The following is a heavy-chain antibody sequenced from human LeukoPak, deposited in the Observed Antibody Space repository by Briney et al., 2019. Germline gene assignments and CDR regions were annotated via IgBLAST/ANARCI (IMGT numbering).Heavy chain of an antibody. D-gene: IGHD3-3*01. Sequence: ASVKVSCKASGGTFSTFAISWVRQAPGQGLEWMGWINTNTGNPTYAQGFTGRFVFSLDTSVSTAYLQISSLKAEDTAVYYCARTRDFWSGAPFDYWGQGTLVTVSS. V-gene: IGHV7-4-1*02. CDR1: GGTFSTFA. J-gene: IGHJ4*02. CDR3: ARTRDFWSGAPFDY. CDR2: INTNTGNP.